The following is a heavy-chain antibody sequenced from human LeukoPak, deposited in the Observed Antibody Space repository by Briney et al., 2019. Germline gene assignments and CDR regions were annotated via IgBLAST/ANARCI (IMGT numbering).Heavy chain of an antibody. V-gene: IGHV3-30*03. CDR2: VSYNGLEI. Sequence: PGGSLRLSCAASGFLFNEHGLHWVRQAPGKGLEWLALVSYNGLEIYYGDSVKGRFTISRDNSRDTVYLQMNSLTPEDTAVYYCVRVRGVMTCPYDYWGQGTLVTVSS. CDR3: VRVRGVMTCPYDY. D-gene: IGHD3-10*01. J-gene: IGHJ4*02. CDR1: GFLFNEHG.